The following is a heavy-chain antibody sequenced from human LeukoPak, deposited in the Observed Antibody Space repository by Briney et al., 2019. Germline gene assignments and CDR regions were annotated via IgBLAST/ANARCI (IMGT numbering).Heavy chain of an antibody. CDR1: GGSISSYY. V-gene: IGHV4-59*01. CDR2: TYYSGST. J-gene: IGHJ6*02. Sequence: SETLSLTCTVSGGSISSYYWSWIRQPPGKGLEWIGYTYYSGSTNYNPSLKSRVTISVDTSKNQFSLKLSSVTAADTAVYYCARERRDGYNYYYYYGMDVWGQGTTVTVSS. CDR3: ARERRDGYNYYYYYGMDV. D-gene: IGHD5-24*01.